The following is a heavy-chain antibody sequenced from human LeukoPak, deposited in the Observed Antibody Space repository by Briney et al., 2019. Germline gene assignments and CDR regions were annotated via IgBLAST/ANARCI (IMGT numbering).Heavy chain of an antibody. D-gene: IGHD4-17*01. CDR3: TSMTTVTTDHY. V-gene: IGHV3-73*01. CDR1: GFTFSGSA. Sequence: GGSLRLSCAASGFTFSGSAMHWVRQASGKGLEWVGRIRSKANSYATAYAASVKGRFTISRDDSKNTAYLQMNSLKTEDTAVYYYTSMTTVTTDHYWGQGTLVTVSS. CDR2: IRSKANSYAT. J-gene: IGHJ4*02.